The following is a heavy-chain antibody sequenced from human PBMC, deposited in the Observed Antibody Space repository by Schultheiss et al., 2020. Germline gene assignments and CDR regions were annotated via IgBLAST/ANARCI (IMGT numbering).Heavy chain of an antibody. Sequence: GESLKISCAASGFSVSNSAMSWVRQAPGKGLEWVSAISGSGGSTYYADSVKGRFTISRDNSKNTLYLQMNSLRAEDTAVYYCAKGAKRGGIVVVPAAMGGVYFDYWGQGTLVTVYS. CDR3: AKGAKRGGIVVVPAAMGGVYFDY. CDR1: GFSVSNSA. J-gene: IGHJ4*02. CDR2: ISGSGGST. D-gene: IGHD2-2*01. V-gene: IGHV3-23*01.